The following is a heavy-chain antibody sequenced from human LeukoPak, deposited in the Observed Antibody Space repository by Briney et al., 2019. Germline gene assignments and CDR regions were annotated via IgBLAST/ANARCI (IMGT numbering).Heavy chain of an antibody. J-gene: IGHJ4*02. D-gene: IGHD3-10*01. Sequence: SETLSLTCTVSGGSISSGSYYWSWIRQPAGKGLEWIGEIYHSGSTNYNPSLKSRVTISVDKSKNQFSLKLSSVTAADTAVYYCARGPGFGFDYWGQGTLVTVSS. V-gene: IGHV4-61*10. CDR2: IYHSGST. CDR1: GGSISSGSYY. CDR3: ARGPGFGFDY.